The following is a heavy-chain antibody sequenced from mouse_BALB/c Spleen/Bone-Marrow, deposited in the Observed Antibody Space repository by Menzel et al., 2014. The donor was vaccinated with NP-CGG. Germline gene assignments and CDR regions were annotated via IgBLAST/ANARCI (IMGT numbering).Heavy chain of an antibody. Sequence: DVQLVESGGGLVKPGGSLKLSCAASGLTFSDYYMYWVRQTPEKRLEWVATISDGGSYTYYPDSVKGRFTISRDNAKNNLYLQMSSLKSEDTAMYYCARGGGNYEGAWFAYWGQGTLVTVSA. V-gene: IGHV5-4*02. J-gene: IGHJ3*01. D-gene: IGHD2-1*01. CDR3: ARGGGNYEGAWFAY. CDR1: GLTFSDYY. CDR2: ISDGGSYT.